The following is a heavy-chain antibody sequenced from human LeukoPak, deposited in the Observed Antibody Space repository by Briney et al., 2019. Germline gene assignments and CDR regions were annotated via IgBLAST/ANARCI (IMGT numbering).Heavy chain of an antibody. CDR1: GFTFSSYS. J-gene: IGHJ4*02. CDR2: ISSSNSYI. D-gene: IGHD6-6*01. V-gene: IGHV3-21*01. CDR3: ARSRQYSTDGDYDY. Sequence: GGSLRLSCAASGFTFSSYSMNWVRQAPGQGLEWVSSISSSNSYIYSADSLKGRFTISRDNAKNSLYLQMNSLRAEDTAVYYCARSRQYSTDGDYDYWGQGTLVTVSS.